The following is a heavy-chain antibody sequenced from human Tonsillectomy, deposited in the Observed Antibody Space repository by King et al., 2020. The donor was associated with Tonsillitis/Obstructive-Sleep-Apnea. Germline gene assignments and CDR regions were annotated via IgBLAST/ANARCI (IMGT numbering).Heavy chain of an antibody. CDR3: ARYNWNDGLYYSYYIDV. V-gene: IGHV3-7*04. D-gene: IGHD1-1*01. CDR2: IKQDGGEK. J-gene: IGHJ6*03. CDR1: GFTFSRHW. Sequence: VQLVESGGGLVQPGGSLRLSCAASGFTFSRHWMSWVRQAPGTGLEWVANIKQDGGEKNYVDSVKGRFTISRDNAKNSLYLQMNSLRAEDTAVYYCARYNWNDGLYYSYYIDVWGKGTTVTVSS.